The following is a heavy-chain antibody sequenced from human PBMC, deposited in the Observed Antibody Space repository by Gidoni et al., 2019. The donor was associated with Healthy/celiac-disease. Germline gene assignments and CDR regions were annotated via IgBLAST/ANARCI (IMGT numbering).Heavy chain of an antibody. V-gene: IGHV4-39*01. CDR2: IYYSGST. J-gene: IGHJ4*02. D-gene: IGHD5-18*01. Sequence: QLQLQESGPGLVKPSETLSLTCTVSGGSISSSSYYWGWIRQPPGKGLEWIGSIYYSGSTYYNPSLKSRVTISVDTSKNQFSLKLSSVTAADTAVYYCVGNTAMEPPRTYYFDYWGQGTLVTVSS. CDR3: VGNTAMEPPRTYYFDY. CDR1: GGSISSSSYY.